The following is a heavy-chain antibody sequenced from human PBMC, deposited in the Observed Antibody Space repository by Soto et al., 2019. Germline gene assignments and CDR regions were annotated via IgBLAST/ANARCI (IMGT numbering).Heavy chain of an antibody. CDR1: GGTFSSYA. V-gene: IGHV1-69*13. CDR3: ARFDSYGYNY. D-gene: IGHD5-18*01. J-gene: IGHJ4*02. Sequence: GASVKVSWKASGGTFSSYAISWVRQAPGQGLEWMGGIIPIFGTANYAQKFQGRVTITADESTSTAYMELSSLRSEDTAVYYCARFDSYGYNYWGQGTLVTVSS. CDR2: IIPIFGTA.